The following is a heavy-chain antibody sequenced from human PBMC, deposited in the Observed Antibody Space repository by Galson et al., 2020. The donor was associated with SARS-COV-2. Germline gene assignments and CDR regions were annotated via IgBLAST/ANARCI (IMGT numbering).Heavy chain of an antibody. V-gene: IGHV4-34*01. Sequence: SETLSLTCAVYGGSFSGYYWNWIRQPPGKGLEWIGEINHSGSTNYNPSLKSRVTISVDMSKNQFSLKLSSVTAADTAVYYCARGPGTTRVLTGYYTLFDYWGQGTPVTVSS. CDR3: ARGPGTTRVLTGYYTLFDY. J-gene: IGHJ4*02. CDR2: INHSGST. CDR1: GGSFSGYY. D-gene: IGHD3-9*01.